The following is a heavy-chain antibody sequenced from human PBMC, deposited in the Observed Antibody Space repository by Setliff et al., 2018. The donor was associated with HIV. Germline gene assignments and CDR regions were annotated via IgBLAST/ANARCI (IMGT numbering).Heavy chain of an antibody. V-gene: IGHV4-59*08. Sequence: SETLSLTCTVSGGSISSHYWSWIRQPPGKGLEWVGLIYYTGIPTYNPSLSSRVTISIDTSKNQFSLKLSSVTAADTAVYYCARQGDGYNLYHVYYFDYWGQGTLVTVSS. CDR1: GGSISSHY. J-gene: IGHJ4*02. CDR2: IYYTGIP. CDR3: ARQGDGYNLYHVYYFDY. D-gene: IGHD5-12*01.